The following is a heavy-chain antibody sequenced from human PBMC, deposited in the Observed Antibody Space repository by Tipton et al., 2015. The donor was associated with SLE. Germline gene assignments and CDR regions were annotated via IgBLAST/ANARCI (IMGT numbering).Heavy chain of an antibody. CDR2: TRDKAHNYNT. Sequence: SLRLSCAASGFTFSDHYMDWVRQAPGKGLEWVGRTRDKAHNYNTKYAASVEGRFTILRDDSTNSLYLQMNSLKTEDTAVYYCTKGSENFWSGYYVSWGQGTLVTVSS. D-gene: IGHD3-3*01. CDR3: TKGSENFWSGYYVS. CDR1: GFTFSDHY. J-gene: IGHJ5*02. V-gene: IGHV3-72*01.